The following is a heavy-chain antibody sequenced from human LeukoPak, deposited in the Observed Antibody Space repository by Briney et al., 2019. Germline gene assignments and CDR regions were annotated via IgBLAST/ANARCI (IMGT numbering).Heavy chain of an antibody. CDR1: GFTFSSYA. J-gene: IGHJ4*02. CDR2: IRYDGSNK. Sequence: GGSLRLSCAASGFTFSSYALHWVRQAPGKGLEWVAFIRYDGSNKYYADSVKGRFTISRDNSKNTLYLQMNSLRAEDTAVYYCARDFHRRLYDSSGYYLYWGQGTLVTVSS. CDR3: ARDFHRRLYDSSGYYLY. D-gene: IGHD3-22*01. V-gene: IGHV3-30*02.